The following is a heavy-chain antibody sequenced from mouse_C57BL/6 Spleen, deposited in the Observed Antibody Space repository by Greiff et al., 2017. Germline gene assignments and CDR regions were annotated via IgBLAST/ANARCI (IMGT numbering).Heavy chain of an antibody. D-gene: IGHD4-1*01. CDR1: GYAFSSSW. V-gene: IGHV1-82*01. J-gene: IGHJ1*03. CDR2: IYPGDGDT. CDR3: ARKLGRNWYFDV. Sequence: VQLQQSGPELVKPGASVKISCKASGYAFSSSWMNWVKQRPGKGLEWIGRIYPGDGDTNYNGKFKGKATLTADKSSSTAYMQLSSLTSEDSAVYFCARKLGRNWYFDVWGTGTTVTVSS.